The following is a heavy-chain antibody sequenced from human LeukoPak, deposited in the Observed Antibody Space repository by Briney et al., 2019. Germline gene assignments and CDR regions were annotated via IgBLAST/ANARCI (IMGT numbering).Heavy chain of an antibody. D-gene: IGHD3-3*02. J-gene: IGHJ5*02. Sequence: GGSLRPSCAASGFKFNIFAMSCVRQAPGEGLEWVSSISGYGDTTYYADSVKGRFTLSRDNSKGTLDLQMFSLRAEDTAVYYCARDRGPFVAIDNNWFDPWGQGTLVTVSS. CDR1: GFKFNIFA. CDR3: ARDRGPFVAIDNNWFDP. V-gene: IGHV3-23*01. CDR2: ISGYGDTT.